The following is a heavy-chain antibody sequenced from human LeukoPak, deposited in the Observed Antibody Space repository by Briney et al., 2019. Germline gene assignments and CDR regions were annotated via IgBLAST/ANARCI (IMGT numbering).Heavy chain of an antibody. J-gene: IGHJ5*02. CDR2: ISGSGGST. CDR1: GFTFSSYA. Sequence: GGSLRLSYAASGFTFSSYAMNWVRQSPGKGLEWVSAISGSGGSTYYADSVKGRFTISRDNSKNTLYLQMNSLRAEDTAVYYCAKWGAAYDFWSGYLPNWFDPWGQGTLVTVSS. V-gene: IGHV3-23*01. CDR3: AKWGAAYDFWSGYLPNWFDP. D-gene: IGHD3-3*01.